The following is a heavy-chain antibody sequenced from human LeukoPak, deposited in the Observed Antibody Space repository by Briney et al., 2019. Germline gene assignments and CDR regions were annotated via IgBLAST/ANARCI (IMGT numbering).Heavy chain of an antibody. CDR3: ARETIDITIIEVVRMGDAFDI. V-gene: IGHV4-38-2*02. CDR2: IFHSGNT. J-gene: IGHJ3*02. D-gene: IGHD3-22*01. Sequence: PSETLSLTCTVSDYSISSGDYYWGWIRQPPGTGLEWIGSIFHSGNTYYNPSLKSRVTTSVDTSKNQFSLRMSSVTAADTAVYYCARETIDITIIEVVRMGDAFDIWGQGTMVAVSS. CDR1: DYSISSGDYY.